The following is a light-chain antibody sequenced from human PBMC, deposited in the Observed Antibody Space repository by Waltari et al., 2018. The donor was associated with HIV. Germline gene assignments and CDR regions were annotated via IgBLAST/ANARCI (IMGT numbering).Light chain of an antibody. CDR1: QSILSSSNNRKY. Sequence: DIVMTQSPDSLAVSLGERATMNCKSSQSILSSSNNRKYLAWYQQKPGQPPKLLIYWASSLDSGVPDRFIGRGSGTDFSLTISSLQAEDVAVYFCHQYYTTPYTFGQGTKLVIK. CDR2: WAS. J-gene: IGKJ2*01. V-gene: IGKV4-1*01. CDR3: HQYYTTPYT.